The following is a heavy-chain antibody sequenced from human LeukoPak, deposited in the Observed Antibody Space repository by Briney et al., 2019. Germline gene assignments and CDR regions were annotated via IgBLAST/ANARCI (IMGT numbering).Heavy chain of an antibody. J-gene: IGHJ3*01. CDR1: GFTFDDYA. D-gene: IGHD3-22*01. V-gene: IGHV3-43*02. CDR2: ISGDGGRA. CDR3: AKDWGITMIT. Sequence: QPGRSLRLSCAASGFTFDDYAMHWVRQAPGKGLEWVSLISGDGGRAFYADSVKGRFTISRDNDKNSLFLQMNSLRIEDTALYYCAKDWGITMITWGQGTMVTVSS.